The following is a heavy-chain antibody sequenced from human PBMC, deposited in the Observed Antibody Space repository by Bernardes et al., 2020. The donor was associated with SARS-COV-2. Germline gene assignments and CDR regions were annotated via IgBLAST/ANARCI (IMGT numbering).Heavy chain of an antibody. V-gene: IGHV3-7*04. D-gene: IGHD3-10*01. J-gene: IGHJ6*02. CDR3: ARDIFEGRWFGERYYYGMDV. CDR2: IKQDGSEK. Sequence: GGSLRLSCAASGFTFSSYWMSWVRQAPGKGLEWVANIKQDGSEKYYVDSVKGRFTISRDNAKNSLYLQMNSLRAEDTAVYYCARDIFEGRWFGERYYYGMDVWGQGTTVTVSS. CDR1: GFTFSSYW.